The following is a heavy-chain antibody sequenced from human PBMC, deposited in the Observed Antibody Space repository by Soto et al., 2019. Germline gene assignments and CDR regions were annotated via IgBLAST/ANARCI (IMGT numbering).Heavy chain of an antibody. CDR2: ISYDGSNK. D-gene: IGHD1-20*01. J-gene: IGHJ4*02. V-gene: IGHV3-30-3*01. CDR1: GFTFSSYA. CDR3: ARDLVTGTTAVDY. Sequence: LRLSCAASGFTFSSYAMHWVRQAPGKGLEWVAVISYDGSNKYYADSVKGRFTISRDNSKNTLYLQMNSLRAEDTAVYYCARDLVTGTTAVDYWGQGTLVTVSS.